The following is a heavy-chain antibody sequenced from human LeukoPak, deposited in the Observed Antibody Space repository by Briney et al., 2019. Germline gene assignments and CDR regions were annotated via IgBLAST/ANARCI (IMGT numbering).Heavy chain of an antibody. J-gene: IGHJ4*02. CDR3: ARDPEGPLGAYFDY. Sequence: GGSLRLSCAASGFTFSSYSLNWVRQAPGKGLEWVSSISSGSSYIYYADSVKGRFTISRDNAKNSLYLQMNSLRAEDTAAYYCARDPEGPLGAYFDYWGQGTLVTVSS. D-gene: IGHD1-26*01. V-gene: IGHV3-21*01. CDR2: ISSGSSYI. CDR1: GFTFSSYS.